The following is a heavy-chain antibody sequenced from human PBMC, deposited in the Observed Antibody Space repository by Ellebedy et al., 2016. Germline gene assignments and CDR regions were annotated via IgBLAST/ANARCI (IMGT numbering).Heavy chain of an antibody. J-gene: IGHJ6*02. CDR1: GYTFSTYY. CDR2: INPSTTST. CDR3: AREITLRPVGQQLVHRRGDSLYFVMDV. D-gene: IGHD6-13*01. V-gene: IGHV1-46*01. Sequence: GESLKISCKGSGYTFSTYYMHWVRQAPGLGLEWMGLINPSTTSTTYAQIFQGRVTMTRDTSTTTVYMELSSLRSEDPAVYYCAREITLRPVGQQLVHRRGDSLYFVMDVWGQGTTVTVSS.